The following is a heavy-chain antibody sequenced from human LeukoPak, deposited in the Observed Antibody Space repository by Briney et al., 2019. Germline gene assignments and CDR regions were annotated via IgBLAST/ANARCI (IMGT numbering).Heavy chain of an antibody. CDR3: AREEYGFDP. CDR2: INPKSGGT. V-gene: IGHV1-2*02. D-gene: IGHD2-2*01. J-gene: IGHJ5*02. CDR1: GYTFTGYY. Sequence: ASVKVSCKASGYTFTGYYMHWVRQAPGQGLGWMGWINPKSGGTNYAQKFQGRVTMTRDTSIHAAYMELSRLRSDDTAVYYCAREEYGFDPWGQGTLVTVSS.